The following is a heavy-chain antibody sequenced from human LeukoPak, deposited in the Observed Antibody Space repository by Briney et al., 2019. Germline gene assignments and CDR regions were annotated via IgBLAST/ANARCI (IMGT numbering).Heavy chain of an antibody. CDR2: INHSGST. CDR1: GGSFSGYY. Sequence: PSETLSLTCAVYGGSFSGYYWSWIRQPPGKGLEWIGEINHSGSTNYNPSLKSRVTISVDTSKNQFSLKLSSVTAADTAVYYCARRSGYYLPFDYWGQGTLVTVSS. J-gene: IGHJ4*02. CDR3: ARRSGYYLPFDY. D-gene: IGHD3-3*01. V-gene: IGHV4-34*01.